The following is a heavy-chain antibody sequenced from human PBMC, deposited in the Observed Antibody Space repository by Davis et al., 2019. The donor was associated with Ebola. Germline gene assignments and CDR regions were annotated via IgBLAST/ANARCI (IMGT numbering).Heavy chain of an antibody. D-gene: IGHD5-24*01. CDR2: IYYNGNT. CDR1: GGSISSGDYY. V-gene: IGHV4-30-4*01. J-gene: IGHJ2*01. CDR3: ARQRWLQSPITWYFDL. Sequence: MPSETLSLTCTVSGGSISSGDYYWSWIRQPPGKGLEWIGYIYYNGNTYYNPSLRSRVTISVDTSKNQFSLKLSSVTAADTAVYYCARQRWLQSPITWYFDLWGRGTPVTVSS.